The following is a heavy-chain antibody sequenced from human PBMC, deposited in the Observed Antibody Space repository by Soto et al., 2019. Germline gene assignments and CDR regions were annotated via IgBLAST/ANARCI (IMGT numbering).Heavy chain of an antibody. CDR3: ARLFPPLVATM. V-gene: IGHV4-59*08. CDR1: GGSISSYY. D-gene: IGHD5-12*01. J-gene: IGHJ4*02. Sequence: SETLSLTCTVSGGSISSYYWSWIRQPPGKGLEWIGYIYYSGSTNYNPSLKSRVTISVDTSKNQFSLKLSSVTAADTAVYYCARLFPPLVATMWGQGTLVTVSS. CDR2: IYYSGST.